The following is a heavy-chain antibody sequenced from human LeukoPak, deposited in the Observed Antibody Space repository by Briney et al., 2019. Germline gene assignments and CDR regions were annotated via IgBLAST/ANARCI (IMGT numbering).Heavy chain of an antibody. D-gene: IGHD3-10*01. J-gene: IGHJ4*02. CDR1: GYTFTSYG. Sequence: ASVKVSCKASGYTFTSYGISWVRQAPGQGLGWMGRISAYNGNTNYAQKLQGRVTMTTDTSTSTAYMELRSLRSDDTAVYYCARAPYYYGSGSSPFDYWGQGTLVTVSS. V-gene: IGHV1-18*01. CDR3: ARAPYYYGSGSSPFDY. CDR2: ISAYNGNT.